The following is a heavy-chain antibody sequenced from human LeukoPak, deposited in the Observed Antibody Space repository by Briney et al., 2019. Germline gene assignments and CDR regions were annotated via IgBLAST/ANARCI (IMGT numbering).Heavy chain of an antibody. CDR1: DGSISSYY. D-gene: IGHD3-3*01. CDR2: IYYSGST. J-gene: IGHJ4*02. CDR3: ARGHYDFWSGYYMGFDY. V-gene: IGHV4-59*01. Sequence: SETLSLTCTVSDGSISSYYWSWIRQPPGKGLEWIGYIYYSGSTNYNPSLKSRVTISVDTSKNQFSLKLSSVTAGDTAVYYCARGHYDFWSGYYMGFDYWGQGTLVTVSS.